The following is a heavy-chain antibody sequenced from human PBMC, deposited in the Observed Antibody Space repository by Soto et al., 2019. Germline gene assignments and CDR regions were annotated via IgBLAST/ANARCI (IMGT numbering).Heavy chain of an antibody. V-gene: IGHV1-18*01. CDR2: ISAYNGNT. Sequence: GASVKVSCKASGYTFTSYGISWVRQAPGQGLEWMGWISAYNGNTNYAQKLQGRVTMTTDTSTSTAYMELRSLRSDGTAVYYCARDTRGYSYDMMGWYYFDYWGQGTLVTVSS. J-gene: IGHJ4*02. CDR3: ARDTRGYSYDMMGWYYFDY. D-gene: IGHD5-18*01. CDR1: GYTFTSYG.